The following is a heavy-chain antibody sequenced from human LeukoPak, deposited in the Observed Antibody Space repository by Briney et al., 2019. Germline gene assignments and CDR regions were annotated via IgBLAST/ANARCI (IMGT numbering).Heavy chain of an antibody. V-gene: IGHV3-9*01. Sequence: PGRSLRLSCEASGFIFDDYAMHWVRQVPGKGLEWVSGISWKSDSMRYADSVKGRFTVSRDNAKNSLYLEVNSLRPEDTAFYYCAKDGGHSSVLYYFESWGQGTLVTVSS. J-gene: IGHJ4*02. CDR3: AKDGGHSSVLYYFES. CDR1: GFIFDDYA. CDR2: ISWKSDSM. D-gene: IGHD6-19*01.